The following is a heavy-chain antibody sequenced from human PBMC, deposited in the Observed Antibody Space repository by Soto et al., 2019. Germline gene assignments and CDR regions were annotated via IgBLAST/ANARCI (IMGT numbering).Heavy chain of an antibody. D-gene: IGHD4-17*01. CDR3: ATEIDGTTVTSIDY. CDR2: INADNGNT. V-gene: IGHV1-3*01. J-gene: IGHJ4*01. Sequence: ASVKVSCKASGYTFSGSVMHWVRQAPGQRLEWMGWINADNGNTKYSQKFQGRVTITRDTSASTAYMELSSLRSEDTTVYYCATEIDGTTVTSIDYWG. CDR1: GYTFSGSV.